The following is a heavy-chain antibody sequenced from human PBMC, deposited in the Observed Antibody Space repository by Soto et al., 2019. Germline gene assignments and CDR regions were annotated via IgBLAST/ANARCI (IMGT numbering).Heavy chain of an antibody. Sequence: SETLSLTCTVSGGSISSGDYYWSWIRQPPGKGLEWIGYIYYSGSTYYNPSLKSRVTISVDTSKNQFSLKLSSVTAADTAVYYCAREVITIFAVVINGIHDAFDIWGQGTMVTVSS. V-gene: IGHV4-30-4*01. CDR3: AREVITIFAVVINGIHDAFDI. CDR1: GGSISSGDYY. CDR2: IYYSGST. J-gene: IGHJ3*02. D-gene: IGHD3-3*01.